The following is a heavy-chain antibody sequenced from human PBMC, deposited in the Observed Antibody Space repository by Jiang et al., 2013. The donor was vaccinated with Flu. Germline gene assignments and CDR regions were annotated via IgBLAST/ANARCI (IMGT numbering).Heavy chain of an antibody. CDR2: ISGSGGST. CDR3: AKDLWSERWLQFRADV. D-gene: IGHD5-24*01. J-gene: IGHJ6*02. CDR1: GFTFSSYA. Sequence: GGLVQPGGSLRLSCAASGFTFSSYAMSWVRQAPGKGLEWVSAISGSGGSTYYADSVKGRFTISRDNSKNTLYLQMNSLRAEDTAVYYCAKDLWSERWLQFRADVWGQGTTVTVSS. V-gene: IGHV3-23*01.